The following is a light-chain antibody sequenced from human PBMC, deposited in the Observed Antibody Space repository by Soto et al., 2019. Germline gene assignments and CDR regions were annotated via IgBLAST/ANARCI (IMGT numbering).Light chain of an antibody. J-gene: IGKJ1*01. V-gene: IGKV1-5*01. CDR1: QSISSW. CDR3: QQYNSYST. Sequence: DIQMTQSPSTLSASVGDRVTITGRASQSISSWLAWYQQNPGKAPKLLIYDASSLERGVPSRFSGSGSGTEFTLTISSLQPDDFATYYCQQYNSYSTFGQGTKVEIK. CDR2: DAS.